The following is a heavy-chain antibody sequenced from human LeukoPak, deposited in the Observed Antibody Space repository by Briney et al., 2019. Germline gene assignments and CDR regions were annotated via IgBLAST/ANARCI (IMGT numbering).Heavy chain of an antibody. CDR1: GFTFSSYT. D-gene: IGHD2-21*02. CDR2: ISYDGSNK. J-gene: IGHJ4*02. CDR3: VKNLYCGGDCYSGMFDY. Sequence: GGSLRLSCAASGFTFSSYTMHWVRQAPGKGLEWVAVISYDGSNKYYADSVKGRFTISRDNSKNTLYLQMSSLRAEDTAVYYCVKNLYCGGDCYSGMFDYWGQGTLVTVSS. V-gene: IGHV3-30*14.